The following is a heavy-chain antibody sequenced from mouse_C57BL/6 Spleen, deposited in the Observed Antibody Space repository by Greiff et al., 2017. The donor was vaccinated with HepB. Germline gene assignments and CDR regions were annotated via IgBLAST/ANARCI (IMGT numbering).Heavy chain of an antibody. D-gene: IGHD1-1*02. J-gene: IGHJ4*01. Sequence: EVMLVESEGGLVQPGSSMKLSCTASGFTFSDYYMAWVRQVPEKGLEWVANINYDGSSTYYLDSLKSRFIISRDNAKNILYLQMSSLKSEDTATYDCAGGKVYYYAMDYWGQGTSVTVSS. CDR2: INYDGSST. CDR3: AGGKVYYYAMDY. V-gene: IGHV5-16*01. CDR1: GFTFSDYY.